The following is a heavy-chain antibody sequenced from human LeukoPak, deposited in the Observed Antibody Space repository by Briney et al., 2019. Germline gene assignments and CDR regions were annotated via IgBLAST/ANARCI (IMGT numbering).Heavy chain of an antibody. CDR2: IDYSGDT. D-gene: IGHD3-9*01. Sequence: SETLTLTCTVSGGAISGYYWSWSRQPPGKALEWIAYIDYSGDTNSDHSLTSLVTLSVDTSKNQFSLRLDSVTAADTAFYYCARAAAGIRYFDPWGQGTLVNVSS. V-gene: IGHV4-59*08. CDR1: GGAISGYY. CDR3: ARAAAGIRYFDP. J-gene: IGHJ5*02.